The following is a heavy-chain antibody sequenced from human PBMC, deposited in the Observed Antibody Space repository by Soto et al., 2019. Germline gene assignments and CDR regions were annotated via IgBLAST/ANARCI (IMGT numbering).Heavy chain of an antibody. J-gene: IGHJ4*02. CDR1: GGTFSSYT. CDR2: IIPILGIA. D-gene: IGHD2-2*01. CDR3: AREDCSSTSCYYYFDY. Sequence: QVQLVQSGAEVKKPGSSVKVSCKASGGTFSSYTINWARQAPGQGLEWMGRIIPILGIANYAKKFQGRVTITADKSTSTAYMELSSLRSEDTAVYYCAREDCSSTSCYYYFDYWGQGTLVTVSS. V-gene: IGHV1-69*08.